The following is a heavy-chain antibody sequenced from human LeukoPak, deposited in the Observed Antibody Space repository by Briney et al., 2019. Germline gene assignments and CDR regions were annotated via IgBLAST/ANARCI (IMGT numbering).Heavy chain of an antibody. J-gene: IGHJ4*02. CDR3: ARLRGSYYRPHFDY. V-gene: IGHV4-39*07. CDR1: GGSISSSSYY. D-gene: IGHD1-26*01. Sequence: SETLSLTCTVSGGSISSSSYYWGWIRQPPGKGLEWIGSINYSGGTHYNPSLKSRVTISVDTSKNQFSLKLSSVTAADTAVYYCARLRGSYYRPHFDYWGQGTLVTVSS. CDR2: INYSGGT.